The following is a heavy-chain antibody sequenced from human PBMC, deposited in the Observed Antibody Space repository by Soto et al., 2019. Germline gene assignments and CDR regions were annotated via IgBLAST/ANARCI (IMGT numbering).Heavy chain of an antibody. CDR2: IRQDGSEK. V-gene: IGHV3-7*01. J-gene: IGHJ4*02. CDR1: GFTFSNYW. CDR3: ARDTVTGGFFDC. D-gene: IGHD4-4*01. Sequence: GGSLRLSCAASGFTFSNYWMTWVRQAPGKGLEWVANIRQDGSEKYYVDSVKGRFTISRDNAKNALSLQMNSLRADDTAVYYCARDTVTGGFFDCWRQGALVTVSS.